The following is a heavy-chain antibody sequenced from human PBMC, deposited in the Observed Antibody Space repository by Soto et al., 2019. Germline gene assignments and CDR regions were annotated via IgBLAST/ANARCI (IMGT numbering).Heavy chain of an antibody. CDR3: ARDRYSYYDFWSGSLPYYYYGMDV. CDR2: IKKDGSEK. V-gene: IGHV3-7*01. Sequence: LRLSCAASGFTFSSYWMSWVRQAPGKGLEWVANIKKDGSEKYYVDSVKGRFTISRDNAKNSLYLQMNSRRAGDTAVYYCARDRYSYYDFWSGSLPYYYYGMDVWGQGTTVTVSS. J-gene: IGHJ6*02. CDR1: GFTFSSYW. D-gene: IGHD3-3*01.